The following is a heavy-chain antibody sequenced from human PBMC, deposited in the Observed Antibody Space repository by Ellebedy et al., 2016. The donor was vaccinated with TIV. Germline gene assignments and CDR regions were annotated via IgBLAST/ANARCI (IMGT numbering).Heavy chain of an antibody. Sequence: PGGSLRLSCAASGFTFSDYGIHWVRQTPGKGLEWVSSISSSGSYLYYADSVKGRFTISRDNAKNSLYLQMNSLRVDDTAVYYCATSRARVYWGQGTLVTVSS. CDR2: ISSSGSYL. CDR3: ATSRARVY. V-gene: IGHV3-21*01. CDR1: GFTFSDYG. J-gene: IGHJ4*02.